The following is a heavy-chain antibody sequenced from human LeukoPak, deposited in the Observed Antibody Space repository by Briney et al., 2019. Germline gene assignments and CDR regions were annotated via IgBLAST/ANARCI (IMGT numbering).Heavy chain of an antibody. CDR2: INPNSGGT. CDR1: GYTFTGYY. CDR3: ARPLDYGDYL. D-gene: IGHD4-17*01. J-gene: IGHJ5*02. Sequence: ASVKVSCKASGYTFTGYYMRWVRQAPGQGLEWMGWINPNSGGTNYAQKFQGRATMTRDTSISTAYMELSRLRSDDTAVYYCARPLDYGDYLWGQGTLVTVSS. V-gene: IGHV1-2*02.